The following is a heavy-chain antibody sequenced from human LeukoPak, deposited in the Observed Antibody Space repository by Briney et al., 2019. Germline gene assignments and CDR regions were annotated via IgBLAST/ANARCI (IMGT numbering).Heavy chain of an antibody. CDR3: ARVCHDDIVVVPAAKYYYYYMDV. Sequence: ASVKVSCKASGYTFTSYGISWVRQAPGQGLEWMGWISAYNGNTNYAQKLQGRVTMTTDTSTSTAYMELRSLRSDDTAVYYRARVCHDDIVVVPAAKYYYYYMDVWGKGTTVTVSS. J-gene: IGHJ6*03. V-gene: IGHV1-18*01. D-gene: IGHD2-2*01. CDR1: GYTFTSYG. CDR2: ISAYNGNT.